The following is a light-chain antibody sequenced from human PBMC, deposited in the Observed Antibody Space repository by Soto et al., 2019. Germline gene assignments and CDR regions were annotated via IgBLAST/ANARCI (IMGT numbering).Light chain of an antibody. Sequence: DIQMTQSPSSLSASVGDRVTITCRASQSISSYLNWHQQKPGKAPKLLIYGASSLQSGIPSRFSGSGSGTDFTLTISSLQPEDFATYSCQQSYSTPWTFGQGTKVDIK. V-gene: IGKV1-39*01. J-gene: IGKJ1*01. CDR3: QQSYSTPWT. CDR1: QSISSY. CDR2: GAS.